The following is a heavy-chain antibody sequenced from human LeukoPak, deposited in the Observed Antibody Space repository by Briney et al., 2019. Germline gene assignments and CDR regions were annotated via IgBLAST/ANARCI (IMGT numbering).Heavy chain of an antibody. CDR3: ARDRGSGFDF. Sequence: PSETLSLTCTVSGGSISSYYWSWIRQPPGKGLEWIGYIHYSGSTNYNPSLKSRVTISVDTSKKQFSLKVRSLTAADTAVYYCARDRGSGFDFCVQGTLVTVSS. V-gene: IGHV4-59*01. CDR2: IHYSGST. D-gene: IGHD6-19*01. J-gene: IGHJ5*01. CDR1: GGSISSYY.